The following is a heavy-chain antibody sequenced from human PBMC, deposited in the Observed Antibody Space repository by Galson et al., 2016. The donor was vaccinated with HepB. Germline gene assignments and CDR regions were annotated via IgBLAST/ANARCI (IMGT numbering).Heavy chain of an antibody. CDR3: VRQPLSNWHEVF. CDR1: GYSFTSYW. Sequence: QSGAEVKKPGESLMISCKASGYSFTSYWITWVRQMPGTGLLERMGRIEPSASDTNYNPSFRGHVTISADKSISSASLHWTSPKASDTAIYSSVRQPLSNWHEVFWGPGTLVTVSS. V-gene: IGHV5-10-1*01. D-gene: IGHD1-14*01. CDR2: IEPSASDT. J-gene: IGHJ4*02.